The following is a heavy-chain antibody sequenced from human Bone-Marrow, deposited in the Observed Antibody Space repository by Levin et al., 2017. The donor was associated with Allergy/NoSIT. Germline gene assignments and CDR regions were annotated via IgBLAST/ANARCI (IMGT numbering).Heavy chain of an antibody. CDR3: AKDQDLGIHYYFYGMDV. CDR2: MSYDGGNK. V-gene: IGHV3-30*18. D-gene: IGHD3-16*01. Sequence: GESLKISCAASGFTFSSYAMHWVRQAPGKGLEWVAVMSYDGGNKYYADSVKGRFTISRDNSKNTLYLQMNSLRAEDTAVYYCAKDQDLGIHYYFYGMDVWGQGTTVTVSS. J-gene: IGHJ6*02. CDR1: GFTFSSYA.